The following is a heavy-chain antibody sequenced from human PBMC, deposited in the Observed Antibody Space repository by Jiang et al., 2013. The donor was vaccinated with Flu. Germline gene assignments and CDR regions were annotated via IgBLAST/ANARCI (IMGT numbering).Heavy chain of an antibody. J-gene: IGHJ4*02. CDR1: GFTFDNYA. D-gene: IGHD4-23*01. V-gene: IGHV3-43*01. CDR3: AKASEIAALWLTPDS. CDR2: ISWDGSKT. Sequence: VQLVESGGVVVRPGGSLRLSCAASGFTFDNYAMHWVRQGPGKGLEWISVISWDGSKTYYADSVKGRFTTSRDNTKNSLYLQVTSLRPGDTALYFCAKASEIAALWLTPDSWGQGTLVTVSS.